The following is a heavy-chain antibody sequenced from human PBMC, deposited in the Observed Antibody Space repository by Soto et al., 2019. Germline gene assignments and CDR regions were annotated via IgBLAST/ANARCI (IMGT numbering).Heavy chain of an antibody. V-gene: IGHV4-59*08. CDR1: GGSMRTYY. CDR3: AGHTDIVSSTVYN. D-gene: IGHD5-12*01. J-gene: IGHJ4*02. Sequence: SETLSLTCTVSGGSMRTYYWSWARQPPGKGLEWIGYIYHSGSTNYNPSLESRVTMSVDTSKNQFSLKLSSVAAADTAVYYCAGHTDIVSSTVYNWGKGILVTVSS. CDR2: IYHSGST.